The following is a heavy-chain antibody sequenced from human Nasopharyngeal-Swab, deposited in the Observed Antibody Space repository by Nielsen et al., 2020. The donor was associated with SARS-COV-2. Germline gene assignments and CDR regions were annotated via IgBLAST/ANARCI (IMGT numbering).Heavy chain of an antibody. D-gene: IGHD1-26*01. CDR2: IRSKTYGGAP. V-gene: IGHV3-49*01. CDR1: GFTFGDYA. CDR3: ARSVGSYYGQGAFDI. Sequence: GESLKIYCTTSGFTFGDYAMSWFRQAPGKGLEWVGFIRSKTYGGAPEYAASVKGTFTISRDGAESIAYLQMNSLETEDTGVYYCARSVGSYYGQGAFDIWGQGTMVTVSS. J-gene: IGHJ3*02.